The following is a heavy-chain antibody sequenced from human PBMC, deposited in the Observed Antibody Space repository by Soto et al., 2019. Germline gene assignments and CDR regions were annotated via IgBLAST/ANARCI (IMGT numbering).Heavy chain of an antibody. V-gene: IGHV4-59*01. Sequence: SETLSLTCTVSGGSISSYYWSWIRQPPGKGLEWIGYIYYSGSTNYNPSLKSRVTISVDTSKNQFSLKLSSVTAADTAVYYCAREKPAHYYYHYMDVWGKGTTVTVSS. CDR3: AREKPAHYYYHYMDV. CDR2: IYYSGST. J-gene: IGHJ6*03. CDR1: GGSISSYY.